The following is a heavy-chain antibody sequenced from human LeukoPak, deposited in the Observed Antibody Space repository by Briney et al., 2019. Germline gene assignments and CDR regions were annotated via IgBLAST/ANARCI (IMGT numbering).Heavy chain of an antibody. V-gene: IGHV3-30*04. CDR2: ISYNGGRK. Sequence: GGSLRLSCAASGFRFSTYAIHRVRQAPGKGLEWVAFISYNGGRKDYADSVKGRFTIDRDNSKNTVYLHMNSLRPDDTGIYFCARREARDYLYEGLDYWGQGNLVTVSS. J-gene: IGHJ4*02. D-gene: IGHD5/OR15-5a*01. CDR1: GFRFSTYA. CDR3: ARREARDYLYEGLDY.